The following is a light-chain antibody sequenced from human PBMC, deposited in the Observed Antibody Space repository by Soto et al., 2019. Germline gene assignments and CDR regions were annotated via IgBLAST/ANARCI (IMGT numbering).Light chain of an antibody. J-gene: IGLJ2*01. CDR1: STDDVSYDL. Sequence: QSALTQPASVSGSPGQSITIACTGASTDDVSYDLVSWYQQHPGKAPKVIMHEVTKRPSGVSNRFSGSKSGNTASLTISGLQADDEADYYCCSYAGNNVIFGGGTKVTVL. CDR3: CSYAGNNVI. CDR2: EVT. V-gene: IGLV2-23*02.